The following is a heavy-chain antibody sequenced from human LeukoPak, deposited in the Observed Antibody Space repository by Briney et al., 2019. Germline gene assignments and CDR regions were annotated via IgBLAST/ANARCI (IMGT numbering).Heavy chain of an antibody. D-gene: IGHD3-22*01. Sequence: ASVKVSCKASGYTFTGYYMHWVRQTPGQGLEWMGWINPNSGGTNYAQKFQGRVTMTRDTSISTAYMELSRLRSDDTAVYYCAREGYYDSSYFGYWGQGTLVTVSS. CDR2: INPNSGGT. V-gene: IGHV1-2*02. CDR3: AREGYYDSSYFGY. J-gene: IGHJ4*02. CDR1: GYTFTGYY.